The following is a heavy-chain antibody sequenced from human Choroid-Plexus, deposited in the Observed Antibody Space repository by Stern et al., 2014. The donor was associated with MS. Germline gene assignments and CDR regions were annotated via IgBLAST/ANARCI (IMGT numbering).Heavy chain of an antibody. Sequence: VQLVESGGGVVQPGRPLRLSCVASGFTFGSCAMHWVRQAPGKGLEWVAGVSYDGSNKYYADSVKGRFPISRDNSQNTLYIQMSRLRPEDTAVYFCAKDRQYLTYFFRHWGQGSLVTVSS. D-gene: IGHD2/OR15-2a*01. CDR2: VSYDGSNK. V-gene: IGHV3-30*18. CDR1: GFTFGSCA. J-gene: IGHJ4*02. CDR3: AKDRQYLTYFFRH.